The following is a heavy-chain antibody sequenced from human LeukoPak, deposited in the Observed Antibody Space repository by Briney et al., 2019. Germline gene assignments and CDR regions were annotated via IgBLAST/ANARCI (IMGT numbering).Heavy chain of an antibody. CDR1: GFTFSSYG. Sequence: PGGSLRLSCAASGFTFSSYGMHWVRQAPGKGLEWVAFIRYDGSNKYYADSVKGRFTISRDNSKNTLYLQMNSLRAEDTAVYYCARVVVVAAVTPPAAYYWGQGTLVTVSS. CDR2: IRYDGSNK. V-gene: IGHV3-30*02. D-gene: IGHD2-15*01. J-gene: IGHJ4*02. CDR3: ARVVVVAAVTPPAAYY.